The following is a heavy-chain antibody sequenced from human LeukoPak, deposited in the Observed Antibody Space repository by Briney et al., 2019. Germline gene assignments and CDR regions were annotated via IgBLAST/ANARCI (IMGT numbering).Heavy chain of an antibody. Sequence: GGSLRLSCVASAFTFSSYWMSWVRLAPGKGLEWVANIKQDGSEKYSVDSVKGRFTISRDNAKNSLYLQMNNLRAEDTAVYYCARAPRGRDGYNPYYFDYWGQGTLVTFSS. V-gene: IGHV3-7*01. CDR2: IKQDGSEK. J-gene: IGHJ4*02. CDR3: ARAPRGRDGYNPYYFDY. CDR1: AFTFSSYW. D-gene: IGHD5-24*01.